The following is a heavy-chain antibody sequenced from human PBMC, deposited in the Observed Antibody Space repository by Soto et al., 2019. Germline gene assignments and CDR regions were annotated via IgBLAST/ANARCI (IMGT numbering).Heavy chain of an antibody. CDR1: GLTSSRYS. J-gene: IGHJ4*02. CDR3: ARDYSSYGPFDY. V-gene: IGHV3-48*01. Sequence: GRSLRHACGASGLTSSRYSMNWVRQDPGKGLEWVSYISSSSSTIYYADSVKGRFTISRDNAKNSLYLQMNSLRAEDTSVYYCARDYSSYGPFDYWGQGTLVTVSS. D-gene: IGHD5-18*01. CDR2: ISSSSSTI.